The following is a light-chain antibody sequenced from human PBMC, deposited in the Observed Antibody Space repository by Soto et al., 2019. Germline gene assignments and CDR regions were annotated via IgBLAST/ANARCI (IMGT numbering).Light chain of an antibody. V-gene: IGKV3-15*01. CDR3: QQYNNWPET. CDR2: GAS. J-gene: IGKJ1*01. Sequence: EIEMTQSPSTLSVSLGERATLSCRASQNILSNLAWYQQKPGQAPRLLIYGASTRATGIPARFSGSGSGTEFTLTISSLQSEDFGVYYCQQYNNWPETFDQGTKVDIK. CDR1: QNILSN.